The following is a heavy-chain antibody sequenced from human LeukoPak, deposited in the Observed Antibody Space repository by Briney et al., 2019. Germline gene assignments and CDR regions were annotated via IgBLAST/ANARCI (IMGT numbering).Heavy chain of an antibody. J-gene: IGHJ6*03. CDR3: ASRTGHYYYYYYMDV. V-gene: IGHV3-48*01. D-gene: IGHD1-1*01. CDR2: ISSSSTI. CDR1: GFTFSSYS. Sequence: GGSLRLSCAASGFTFSSYSMNWVRQAPGKGLEWVSYISSSSTIYYADSVKGRFTISRDNAKNSLYLQMNSLRAEDTAVYYCASRTGHYYYYYYMDVWGKGTTVTVSS.